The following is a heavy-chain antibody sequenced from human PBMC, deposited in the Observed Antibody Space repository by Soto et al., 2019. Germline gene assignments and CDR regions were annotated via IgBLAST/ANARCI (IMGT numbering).Heavy chain of an antibody. D-gene: IGHD6-19*01. CDR3: AKDARRTDGWYYFDY. CDR2: LSDRGDTT. Sequence: SLRLSCSASGFTFSYYAMGWVRQAPVKGLEWVSVLSDRGDTTYYADSVKGRFTISRDNSDNALFLQMSSLRDEDTAIYYCAKDARRTDGWYYFDYWGQGALVTVSS. V-gene: IGHV3-23*01. CDR1: GFTFSYYA. J-gene: IGHJ4*02.